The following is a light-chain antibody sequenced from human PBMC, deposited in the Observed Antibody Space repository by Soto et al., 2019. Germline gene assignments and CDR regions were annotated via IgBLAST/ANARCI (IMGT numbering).Light chain of an antibody. CDR2: GNS. CDR3: QSYDSSLSGFYV. CDR1: SSNIGAGYD. Sequence: QAVVTQPPSVSGAPGQRVTISCTGSSSNIGAGYDVPWYQQLPGTAPKLLIYGNSNRPSGVPDRFSGSKSGTSASLAITGLQAEDEADYYCQSYDSSLSGFYVFGAGTKVTVL. V-gene: IGLV1-40*01. J-gene: IGLJ1*01.